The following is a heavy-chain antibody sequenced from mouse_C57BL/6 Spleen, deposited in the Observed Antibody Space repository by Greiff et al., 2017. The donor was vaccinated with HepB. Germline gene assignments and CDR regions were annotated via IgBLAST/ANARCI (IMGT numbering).Heavy chain of an antibody. CDR3: ARHYDDGWFAY. CDR2: IYPGDGDT. J-gene: IGHJ3*01. V-gene: IGHV1-82*01. Sequence: VQLQQSGPELVKPGASVKISCKASGYAFSSSWMNWVKQRPGKGLEWIGRIYPGDGDTNYNGKFKGKATLTADKSSSTAYMQLSSLTSEDSAVYFCARHYDDGWFAYWGQGTLVTVSA. CDR1: GYAFSSSW. D-gene: IGHD2-4*01.